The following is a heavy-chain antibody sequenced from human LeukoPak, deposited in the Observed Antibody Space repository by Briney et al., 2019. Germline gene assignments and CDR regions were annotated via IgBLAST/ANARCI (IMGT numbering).Heavy chain of an antibody. D-gene: IGHD5-18*01. Sequence: GGSLRLSCAASGFTFSSYAMSWVRQAPGKGLEWVSLIGRNGETTNYADSVKGRFSISRDNSRYTLYLQMNSLRAEDTAVYYCAKLRVETDIERGYWGQGTLVTVSS. CDR2: IGRNGETT. CDR1: GFTFSSYA. CDR3: AKLRVETDIERGY. V-gene: IGHV3-23*01. J-gene: IGHJ4*02.